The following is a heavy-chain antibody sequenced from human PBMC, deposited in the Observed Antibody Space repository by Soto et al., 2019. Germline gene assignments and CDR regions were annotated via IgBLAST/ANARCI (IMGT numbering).Heavy chain of an antibody. CDR3: ATDTYCPATCYRGHGN. J-gene: IGHJ4*02. V-gene: IGHV3-7*03. D-gene: IGHD2-8*02. CDR1: GFTFSSYL. Sequence: EVQLVESGGDLVQPGGSLRLSCAASGFTFSSYLMAWVRQSPGKGLEWVASMNQHGSDIQYVDSVRGRLTISRDNARNLRYLQMNNLRVEDTAIYYCATDTYCPATCYRGHGNWGQGTLVTVSS. CDR2: MNQHGSDI.